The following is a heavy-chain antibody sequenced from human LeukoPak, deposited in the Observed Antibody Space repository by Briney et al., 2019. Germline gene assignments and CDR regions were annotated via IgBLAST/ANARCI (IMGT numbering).Heavy chain of an antibody. CDR1: GYTFTSYD. J-gene: IGHJ2*01. V-gene: IGHV1-8*01. Sequence: ASVKVSCKASGYTFTSYDINWVRQATGQGLEWMGWMNPNRGNTGYAQKFQGRVTMTRNTSISTAYMELSSLRSEDTAVYYCAKRTKVQQLVPALLEPWGRGTLVTVSS. CDR3: AKRTKVQQLVPALLEP. D-gene: IGHD6-13*01. CDR2: MNPNRGNT.